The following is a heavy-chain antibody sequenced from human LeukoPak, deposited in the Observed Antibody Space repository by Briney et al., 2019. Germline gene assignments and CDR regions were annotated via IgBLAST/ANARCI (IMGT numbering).Heavy chain of an antibody. V-gene: IGHV3-21*01. D-gene: IGHD3-3*01. J-gene: IGHJ4*02. Sequence: GGSLRLSCAASGFTFSSYSMNWVRQAPGKGLEWVSSISSSSSYIYYADSVKGRFTISRDNAKNSLYLQMNSLRAEDTAVYYCARDGHTYYDFWSGYSRIPNFDCWGQGTLVTVSS. CDR3: ARDGHTYYDFWSGYSRIPNFDC. CDR2: ISSSSSYI. CDR1: GFTFSSYS.